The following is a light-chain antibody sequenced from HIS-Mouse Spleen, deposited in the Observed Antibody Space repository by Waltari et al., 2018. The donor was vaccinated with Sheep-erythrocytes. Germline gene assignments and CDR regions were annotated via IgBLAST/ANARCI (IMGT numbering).Light chain of an antibody. J-gene: IGLJ2*01. CDR3: GTWDSSLSAVV. Sequence: QSALTQPASVSGSPGPSITISCPGTSSDVGSYNLVSWYQQHPGKAPKLMIYEGSKRPSGVSNRFSGSKSGNTASLGITGLQTGDEADYYCGTWDSSLSAVVFGGGTKLNVL. CDR1: SSDVGSYNL. V-gene: IGLV2-14*02. CDR2: EGS.